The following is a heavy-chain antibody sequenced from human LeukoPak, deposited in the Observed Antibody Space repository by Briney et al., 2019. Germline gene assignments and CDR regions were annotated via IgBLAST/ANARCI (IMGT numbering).Heavy chain of an antibody. J-gene: IGHJ4*02. CDR3: ARDSTGTTEAFGD. V-gene: IGHV1-8*01. CDR2: MNHNSGNT. D-gene: IGHD1-1*01. Sequence: GASVEVSCKAYGYTFTSYDINWVRQPTGQGLEWMGWMNHNSGNTGYAQQFQGRVTMTRNTSISKAYMDLSSLRSEDTAVYYCARDSTGTTEAFGDWGQGTLVTVSS. CDR1: GYTFTSYD.